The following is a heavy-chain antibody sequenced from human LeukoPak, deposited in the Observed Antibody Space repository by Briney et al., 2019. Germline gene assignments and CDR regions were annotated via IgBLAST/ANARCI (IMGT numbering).Heavy chain of an antibody. CDR1: GFTFDDYG. CDR2: INWNGGST. CDR3: AKDRPAAIGDYMDV. J-gene: IGHJ6*03. V-gene: IGHV3-20*04. Sequence: GGSLRLSCAASGFTFDDYGMSWVRQAPGKGLEWVSGINWNGGSTGYADSVKGRFTISRDNSKNTLYLQMNSLRAEDTAVYYCAKDRPAAIGDYMDVWGKGTTVTVSS. D-gene: IGHD2-2*01.